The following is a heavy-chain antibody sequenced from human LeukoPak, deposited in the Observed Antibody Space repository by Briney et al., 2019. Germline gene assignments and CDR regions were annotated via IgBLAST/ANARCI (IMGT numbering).Heavy chain of an antibody. D-gene: IGHD3-16*02. CDR1: GYTFSSYC. J-gene: IGHJ4*02. Sequence: GASLRLSCEASGYTFSSYCMTWVRQAPGKGLEWVSYIHPSTGTLTYAHGLTGRFAFSLDTAVSTTYLQMSSLKAEDTAVYFCARAFQSLGGLSLPDYWGQGTLLTVSP. CDR2: IHPSTGTL. CDR3: ARAFQSLGGLSLPDY. V-gene: IGHV7-4-1*02.